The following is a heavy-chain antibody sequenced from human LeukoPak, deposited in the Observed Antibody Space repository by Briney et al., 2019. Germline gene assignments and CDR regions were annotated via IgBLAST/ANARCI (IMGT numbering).Heavy chain of an antibody. CDR3: ASGNYYDSSGYYYHY. D-gene: IGHD3-22*01. V-gene: IGHV3-48*03. J-gene: IGHJ4*02. CDR2: ISSSGSTI. CDR1: GFTFSSYE. Sequence: GGSLRLSCAASGFTFSSYEMNWVRQAPGKGPEWVSYISSSGSTIYYADSVKGRFTISRDNAKNSLYLQMNSLRAEDTAVYYCASGNYYDSSGYYYHYWGQGTLVTVSS.